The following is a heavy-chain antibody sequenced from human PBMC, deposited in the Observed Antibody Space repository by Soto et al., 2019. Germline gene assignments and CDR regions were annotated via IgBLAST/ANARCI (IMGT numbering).Heavy chain of an antibody. CDR1: GSTALSYA. V-gene: IGHV1-3*01. J-gene: IGHJ4*02. CDR3: AREVKGVTSFDY. D-gene: IGHD3-10*01. CDR2: LNGGVDGT. Sequence: QVRLIQSGPEMMQPGASVRVSCTASGSTALSYAFHWVRQAPGQGPEWLGWLNGGVDGTSYSQRLQGRVTISRDTSTNTVYLEVKSLTSEDTAVYYCAREVKGVTSFDYWGQGTLVTVSS.